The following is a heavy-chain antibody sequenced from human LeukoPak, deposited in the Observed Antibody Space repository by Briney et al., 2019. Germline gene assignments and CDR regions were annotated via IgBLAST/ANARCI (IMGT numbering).Heavy chain of an antibody. CDR2: INPNSGGT. J-gene: IGHJ4*02. D-gene: IGHD5-24*01. Sequence: ASVKVSCKASGYTFTGYYMHWVRQAPGQGLEWMGRINPNSGGTNYAQKFQGRVTMTRDTSISTAYMELSRLRSDDTAVYYCARDRRIQMATIKLSGYWGQGTLVTVSS. CDR1: GYTFTGYY. V-gene: IGHV1-2*06. CDR3: ARDRRIQMATIKLSGY.